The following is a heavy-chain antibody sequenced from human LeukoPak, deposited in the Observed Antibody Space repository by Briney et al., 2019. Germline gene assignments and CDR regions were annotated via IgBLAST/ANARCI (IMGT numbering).Heavy chain of an antibody. CDR3: ARHLDYYYDSSGSHDAFDI. Sequence: SETLSLTCTVSGYSISSTYYWGWIRQPPGKGLEWVGSVFHSGNTYYNPSLKSRLTISADTSKNQFSLTLTSVTAADTAVYYCARHLDYYYDSSGSHDAFDIWGQGTMVTVSS. D-gene: IGHD3-22*01. J-gene: IGHJ3*02. CDR1: GYSISSTYY. V-gene: IGHV4-38-2*02. CDR2: VFHSGNT.